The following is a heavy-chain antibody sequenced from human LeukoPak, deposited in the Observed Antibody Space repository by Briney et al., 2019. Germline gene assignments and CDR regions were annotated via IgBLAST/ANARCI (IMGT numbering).Heavy chain of an antibody. D-gene: IGHD2-15*01. CDR1: GYTFTGHY. CDR2: INPNSGGT. V-gene: IGHV1-2*06. CDR3: ASFSGGSWRVDY. J-gene: IGHJ4*02. Sequence: ASVKVSCKASGYTFTGHYMHWVRQAPGQGLEWMGRINPNSGGTNYAQKFQGRVTMTRDTSISTAYMELSRLRSDDTAVYYCASFSGGSWRVDYWGQGTLVTVSS.